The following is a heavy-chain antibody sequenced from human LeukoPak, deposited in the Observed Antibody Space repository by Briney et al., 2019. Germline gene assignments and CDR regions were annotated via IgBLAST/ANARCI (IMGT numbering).Heavy chain of an antibody. CDR3: AREGYTAMVPSLDY. J-gene: IGHJ4*02. CDR1: GFTFSSYW. V-gene: IGHV3-74*01. Sequence: PGGSLRLSCAASGFTFSSYWMHWVRQAPGKGLVWVSRINSDGSSTSYADSVKGRFTISRDNAKNTLYLQMNSLRAEDTAVYYCAREGYTAMVPSLDYWGQGTLVTVSS. CDR2: INSDGSST. D-gene: IGHD5-18*01.